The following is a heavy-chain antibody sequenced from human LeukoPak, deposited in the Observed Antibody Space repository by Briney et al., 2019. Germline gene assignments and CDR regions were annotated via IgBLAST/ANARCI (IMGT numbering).Heavy chain of an antibody. J-gene: IGHJ6*04. CDR1: GFTFSNYN. V-gene: IGHV3-21*01. CDR3: TRDTLGQLLYYYYYGMDV. D-gene: IGHD2-2*02. CDR2: IGSSSTYI. Sequence: GGSLRLSCAASGFTFSNYNMNWVRQAPGKGLEWVSSIGSSSTYIYYADSVKGRFTISRDNAKNSLYLQMNSLRAEDTAVYYCTRDTLGQLLYYYYYGMDVWGKGTTVTVSS.